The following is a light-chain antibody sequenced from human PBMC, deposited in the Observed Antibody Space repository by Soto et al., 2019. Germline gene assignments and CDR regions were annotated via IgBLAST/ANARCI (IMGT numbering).Light chain of an antibody. CDR1: QNVNIN. Sequence: EIVMTQSPVTLSVSPGERVTLSCRASQNVNINLAWYQQRPGQAPRVLIYGASNRASGIPDRFIGSGCGTYVTLAVSSLEPDNFALNYCEQDKDWSPLTCGGGPVVDIK. CDR3: EQDKDWSPLT. V-gene: IGKV3D-15*01. J-gene: IGKJ4*02. CDR2: GAS.